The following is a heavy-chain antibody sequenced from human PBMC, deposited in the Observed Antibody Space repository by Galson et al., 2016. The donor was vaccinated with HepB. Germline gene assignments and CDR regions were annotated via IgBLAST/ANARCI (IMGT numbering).Heavy chain of an antibody. CDR2: ISYVGTNI. CDR1: GFPFSSYG. J-gene: IGHJ4*02. CDR3: ARPTLRLLEWLPFDS. Sequence: SLRLSCAASSGFPFSSYGLHWVRQAPGKALEWVAVISYVGTNIFYADSVKGRFTISRDNSKNTLYLQMNSLRREDTAVYYCARPTLRLLEWLPFDSWGQGTLVIVSS. V-gene: IGHV3-30*03. D-gene: IGHD3-3*01.